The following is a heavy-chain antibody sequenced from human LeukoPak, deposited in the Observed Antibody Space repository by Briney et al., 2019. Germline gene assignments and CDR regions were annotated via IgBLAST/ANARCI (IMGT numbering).Heavy chain of an antibody. CDR1: GFTFRTFG. J-gene: IGHJ4*02. Sequence: GGSLRLSCEASGFTFRTFGMHWVRQAPGKGLEWVATISYDGSSEYYADSTTGRFTISRDNSKTTLYLQMNSLRVADTAVYYCAKDNTYDWDYIDHWGRGILVTVSS. CDR3: AKDNTYDWDYIDH. V-gene: IGHV3-30*18. D-gene: IGHD3-16*01. CDR2: ISYDGSSE.